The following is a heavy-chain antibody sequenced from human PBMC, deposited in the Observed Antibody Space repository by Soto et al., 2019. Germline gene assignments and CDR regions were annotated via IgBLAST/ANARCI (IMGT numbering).Heavy chain of an antibody. CDR1: GGSISSYY. J-gene: IGHJ6*02. V-gene: IGHV4-4*07. CDR3: ARDRLMGYSGYDAPYYYSGMDV. Sequence: SETLSLTCTVSGGSISSYYWSWVREPAVNGLEWIGLIYTSGSTNYNPSLKSRVTMSVDTSKNQFSLKLSSVTAADTAVYYCARDRLMGYSGYDAPYYYSGMDVWGQGTTVTVS. CDR2: IYTSGST. D-gene: IGHD5-12*01.